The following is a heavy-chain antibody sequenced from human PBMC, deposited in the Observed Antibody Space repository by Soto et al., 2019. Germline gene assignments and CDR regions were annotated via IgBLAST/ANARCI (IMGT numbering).Heavy chain of an antibody. D-gene: IGHD6-13*01. V-gene: IGHV3-23*01. CDR3: AKGKRVAAAGTGY. CDR1: GFTYSSYA. Sequence: VRLSCAASGFTYSSYAMSWVRQAPGKGLEWVAAISGSGGSTYYADSVKGRFTISRDNSKNTLYLQMNSLRAEDTAVYYCAKGKRVAAAGTGYWGQGTLVTVSS. J-gene: IGHJ4*02. CDR2: ISGSGGST.